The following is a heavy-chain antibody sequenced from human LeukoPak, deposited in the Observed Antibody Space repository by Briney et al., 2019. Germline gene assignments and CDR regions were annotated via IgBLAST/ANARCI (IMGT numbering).Heavy chain of an antibody. J-gene: IGHJ3*02. Sequence: SETLSLTCTVSGGSISSGSYYWGWIRQPPGKGLEWIGSIYYSGSIYYNPSLKSRVTISVDTSKNQFSLKLSSVTAADTAVYYCATSRYYYDSSGYYNGAAFDIWGQGTMVTVSS. V-gene: IGHV4-39*01. CDR1: GGSISSGSYY. CDR3: ATSRYYYDSSGYYNGAAFDI. CDR2: IYYSGSI. D-gene: IGHD3-22*01.